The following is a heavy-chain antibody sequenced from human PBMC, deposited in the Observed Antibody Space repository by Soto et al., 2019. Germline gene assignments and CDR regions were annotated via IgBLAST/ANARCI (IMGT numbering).Heavy chain of an antibody. V-gene: IGHV1-69*13. Sequence: SVKVSCKASGDMFRNSAFTWVRQAPGQGLAWMGVIIPLFRKTDVAQKFQGRVNLTADESTSSLYMEVSSLASEDTAVYFCARARLSNGDPNIYFFYGLDVWGQGTTVTVSS. CDR1: GDMFRNSA. J-gene: IGHJ6*02. CDR2: IIPLFRKT. CDR3: ARARLSNGDPNIYFFYGLDV. D-gene: IGHD3-10*01.